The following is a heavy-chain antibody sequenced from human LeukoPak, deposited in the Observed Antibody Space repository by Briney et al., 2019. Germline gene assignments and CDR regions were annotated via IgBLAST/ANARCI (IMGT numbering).Heavy chain of an antibody. J-gene: IGHJ4*02. Sequence: GGSLRLSCAASGFTFSDYYMSWIRQAPGKGLECVSYISSSSTYTSYADSVKGRFTISRDNAKNSLYLQMSSLRAEDTAVYYCAKAGMATITFHLHFDYWGQGTLVTVSS. CDR2: ISSSSTYT. V-gene: IGHV3-11*06. CDR1: GFTFSDYY. D-gene: IGHD5-24*01. CDR3: AKAGMATITFHLHFDY.